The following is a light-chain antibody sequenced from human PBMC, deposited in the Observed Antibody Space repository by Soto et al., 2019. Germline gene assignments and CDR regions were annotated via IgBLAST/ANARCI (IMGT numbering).Light chain of an antibody. CDR1: QAINNY. V-gene: IGKV1-16*02. J-gene: IGKJ5*01. CDR2: AAS. CDR3: QQYNSYPLT. Sequence: DIQMTQSPPALSASVGDRVTITCRASQAINNYLAWFQQKPGKAPKSLIYAASGLQSGVPSKFSGSGSGTDFTLTISSLQPEDFGTYYCQQYNSYPLTFGQGTRLEIK.